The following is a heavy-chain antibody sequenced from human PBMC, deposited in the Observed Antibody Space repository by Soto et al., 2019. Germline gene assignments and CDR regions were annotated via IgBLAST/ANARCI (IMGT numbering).Heavy chain of an antibody. Sequence: GESLKISCKGSGYTFTSYWISWVRQMPGKGLEWMGRIDPSDSYTNYSPSFQGHVTISVDKSISTAYLQWSSLKASDTAMYYCARGSILTGYYGDCWGQGTLVTVSS. D-gene: IGHD3-9*01. V-gene: IGHV5-10-1*01. CDR2: IDPSDSYT. J-gene: IGHJ4*02. CDR3: ARGSILTGYYGDC. CDR1: GYTFTSYW.